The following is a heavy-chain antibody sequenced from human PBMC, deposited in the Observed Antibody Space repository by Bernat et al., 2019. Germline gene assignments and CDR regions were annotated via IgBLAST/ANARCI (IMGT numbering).Heavy chain of an antibody. Sequence: QLQLQESGPGLVKPSETLSLTCTVSGGSISSSTYYWGWIRQPPGKGLEWIGSIYYSGSTYYNPSLKSRVTISVDTSKNQFSLKVSSGTAAETAVYYCAGQGGVGGATSRWGQGTLVTVSS. V-gene: IGHV4-39*01. CDR3: AGQGGVGGATSR. D-gene: IGHD1-26*01. J-gene: IGHJ4*02. CDR2: IYYSGST. CDR1: GGSISSSTYY.